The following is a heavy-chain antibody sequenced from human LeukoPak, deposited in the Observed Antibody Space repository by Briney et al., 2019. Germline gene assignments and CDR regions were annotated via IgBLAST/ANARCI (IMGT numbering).Heavy chain of an antibody. D-gene: IGHD2-21*02. CDR2: IYHSGST. CDR1: GGSISSGGYY. Sequence: TLSLTCTVSGGSISSGGYYWSWIRQPPGKGLEWIGYIYHSGSTYYNPSLKSRVTISVDRSKNQFSLKLSSVTAADTAIYYCARDRRAVTVYYGMDVWGQGTTVTVSS. V-gene: IGHV4-30-2*01. CDR3: ARDRRAVTVYYGMDV. J-gene: IGHJ6*02.